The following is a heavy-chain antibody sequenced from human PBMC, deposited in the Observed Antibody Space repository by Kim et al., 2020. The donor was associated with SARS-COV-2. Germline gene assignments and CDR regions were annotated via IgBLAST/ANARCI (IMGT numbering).Heavy chain of an antibody. CDR3: AKDLTITGTRWYEISLGQYGMDV. V-gene: IGHV3-33*06. CDR1: GFTFSSYG. CDR2: IWYDGSNK. J-gene: IGHJ6*02. D-gene: IGHD1-20*01. Sequence: GGSLRLSCAASGFTFSSYGMHWVRQAPGKGLEWVAVIWYDGSNKYYADSVKGRFTISSDNSKNTLYLQMTSLRAEDTAVYYCAKDLTITGTRWYEISLGQYGMDVWGQGTTVTVSS.